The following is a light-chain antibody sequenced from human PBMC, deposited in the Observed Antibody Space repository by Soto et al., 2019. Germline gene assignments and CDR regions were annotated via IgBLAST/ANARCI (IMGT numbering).Light chain of an antibody. J-gene: IGKJ5*01. CDR1: QSVSRTY. Sequence: EIVLTQSPGTLSLSPGERATLSCRASQSVSRTYLAWYQQKPVQAPRLLIYATSSRATGIPDRFSGSGSGTDFTLTSSSLEPEDFAVYYCQQRSNWPPTFGQGTRLEIK. CDR3: QQRSNWPPT. V-gene: IGKV3D-20*02. CDR2: ATS.